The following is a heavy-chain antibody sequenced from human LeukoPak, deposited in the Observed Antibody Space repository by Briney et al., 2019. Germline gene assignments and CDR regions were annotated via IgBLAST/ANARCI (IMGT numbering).Heavy chain of an antibody. CDR3: ARGGIWGYSYGYNDY. CDR1: GGSISSFY. V-gene: IGHV4-4*07. Sequence: SETLSLTCTVSGGSISSFYWSWIRQPAGKGLEWIGRIYTSGSTNYNPSLNSRVTMSVDTSKNQFSLKLSSVTAADTAVYYCARGGIWGYSYGYNDYWGQGTLVTVSS. CDR2: IYTSGST. D-gene: IGHD5-18*01. J-gene: IGHJ4*02.